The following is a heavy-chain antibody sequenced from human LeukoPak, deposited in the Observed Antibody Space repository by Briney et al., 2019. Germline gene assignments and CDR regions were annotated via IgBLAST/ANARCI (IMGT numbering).Heavy chain of an antibody. J-gene: IGHJ3*02. CDR1: GGSISSGSYY. CDR3: ARFNRAGYKAHPFDI. V-gene: IGHV4-61*02. CDR2: IYTSGST. D-gene: IGHD5-24*01. Sequence: SETLSLTYTVSGGSISSGSYYWSWIRQPAGKGLGWSGRIYTSGSTNYNPSLKSRVTISVDTPKNQFSLKLSSVTAADTAVYYCARFNRAGYKAHPFDIWGQGTMVTVSS.